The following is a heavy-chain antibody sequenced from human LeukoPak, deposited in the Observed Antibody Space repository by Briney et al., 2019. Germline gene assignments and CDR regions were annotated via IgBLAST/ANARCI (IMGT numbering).Heavy chain of an antibody. J-gene: IGHJ5*02. CDR3: ARGYCSSTSCYSNWFDH. V-gene: IGHV5-51*01. D-gene: IGHD2-2*01. Sequence: GGSLQISLQGSGYSFTSYWIGWVRPVPGKGLEWMGIIYPGDSDTRYSPSFQGQVTISADKSISTAYLQWSSLKASDTAMYYCARGYCSSTSCYSNWFDHWGQGTLVTVSS. CDR2: IYPGDSDT. CDR1: GYSFTSYW.